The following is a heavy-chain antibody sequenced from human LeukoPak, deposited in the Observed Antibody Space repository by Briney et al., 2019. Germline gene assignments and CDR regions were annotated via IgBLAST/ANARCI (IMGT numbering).Heavy chain of an antibody. Sequence: GRTLRLSCAAAGFTFDDYAMHWVRQAPGKGLEWVSTINWNSGRMEYADSVKGRFTISRDNAKNSLYLQMNSLRDEDTALYYCAKDGQRRAVSVVTYMDVWGKGTTVTVSS. CDR1: GFTFDDYA. CDR2: INWNSGRM. V-gene: IGHV3-9*01. J-gene: IGHJ6*03. CDR3: AKDGQRRAVSVVTYMDV. D-gene: IGHD6-19*01.